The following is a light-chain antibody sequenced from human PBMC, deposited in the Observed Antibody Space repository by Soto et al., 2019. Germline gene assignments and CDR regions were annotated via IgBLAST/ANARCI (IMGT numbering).Light chain of an antibody. Sequence: EIVMTQSPATLSVSPGERATLSCRASQSVSSNLAWYQQKPGQAPRLLIYGASTRATGIPARFSGSGSGTEFTLTISSLQSEDFAVYYCQQYNNSYSTFGPGTKVDIK. CDR1: QSVSSN. CDR2: GAS. V-gene: IGKV3-15*01. J-gene: IGKJ3*01. CDR3: QQYNNSYST.